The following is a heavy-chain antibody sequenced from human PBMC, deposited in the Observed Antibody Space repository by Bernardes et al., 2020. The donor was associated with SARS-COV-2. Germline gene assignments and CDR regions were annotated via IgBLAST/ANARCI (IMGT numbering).Heavy chain of an antibody. J-gene: IGHJ4*02. Sequence: LRLSCAASGLTFRRFGMSREGAGMGLTCLWLWWSHLKDSVKGRFTISRDNSKNTLYLQMNSLRAEDTAVYYCAKGAYDFWSGYYTVRSNFDYWGQGTLVTVSS. CDR1: GLTFRRFG. D-gene: IGHD3-3*01. CDR3: AKGAYDFWSGYYTVRSNFDY. CDR2: LWLWWSH. V-gene: IGHV3-23*01.